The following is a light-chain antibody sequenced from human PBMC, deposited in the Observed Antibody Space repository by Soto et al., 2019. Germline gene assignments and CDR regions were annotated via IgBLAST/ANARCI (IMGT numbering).Light chain of an antibody. J-gene: IGLJ2*01. CDR2: EVT. V-gene: IGLV2-14*01. Sequence: QSALTQPASVSGSPGQSITISCTGTNSDVGVYKHVSWYQQYPGKAPKVMIYEVTNRPSGVSNRFSGSKSGNTASLTISGLQAEDEADYYCSSYTSSNTLVFGGGTKLTVL. CDR3: SSYTSSNTLV. CDR1: NSDVGVYKH.